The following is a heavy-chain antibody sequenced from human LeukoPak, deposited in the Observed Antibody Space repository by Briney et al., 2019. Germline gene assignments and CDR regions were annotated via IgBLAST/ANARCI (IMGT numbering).Heavy chain of an antibody. CDR1: GGSISSYY. CDR2: IYYSGST. V-gene: IGHV4-59*08. Sequence: SSETLSLTCTVSGGSISSYYWSWIRQPPGKGLEWIGYIYYSGSTNYNPSLKSRVTISVDTSKNQFSLKLSSVTAADTAVYYCARHTRQQLVLGLDYWGQGTLVTVSS. J-gene: IGHJ4*02. CDR3: ARHTRQQLVLGLDY. D-gene: IGHD6-13*01.